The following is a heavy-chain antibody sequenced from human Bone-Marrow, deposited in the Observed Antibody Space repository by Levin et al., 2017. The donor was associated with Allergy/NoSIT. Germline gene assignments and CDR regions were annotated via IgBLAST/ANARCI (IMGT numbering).Heavy chain of an antibody. CDR3: YNWNDVSGRDV. Sequence: GESLKISCAASGFTFSSYWMHWIRQAPGKGLVWVSRINSDGSNTSYADSVKGRFTISRDNAKNTLYLQMNSLRAEDTAVYYCYNWNDVSGRDVWGQGTTVTVSS. CDR1: GFTFSSYW. D-gene: IGHD1-1*01. V-gene: IGHV3-74*01. CDR2: INSDGSNT. J-gene: IGHJ6*02.